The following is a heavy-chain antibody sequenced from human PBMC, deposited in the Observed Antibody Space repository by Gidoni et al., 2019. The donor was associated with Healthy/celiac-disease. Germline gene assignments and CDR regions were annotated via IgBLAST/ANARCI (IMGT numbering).Heavy chain of an antibody. CDR2: ISGSGGST. V-gene: IGHV3-23*04. CDR1: GLPLSSYA. J-gene: IGHJ4*02. D-gene: IGHD2-2*02. Sequence: EVQLVESGGGLLQPGGSLRLSCAASGLPLSSYASSWVRQAPGKGLELVSAISGSGGSTYYADAVKGRFTISRDNSKNTLYLQMNSLRAEDTAVYYCAKDQPQSSTSCYTYFDYWGQGTLVTVSS. CDR3: AKDQPQSSTSCYTYFDY.